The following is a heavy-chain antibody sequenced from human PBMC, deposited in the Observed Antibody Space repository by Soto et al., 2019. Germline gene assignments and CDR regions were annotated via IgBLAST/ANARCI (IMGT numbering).Heavy chain of an antibody. Sequence: QVQLQESDPGLVKLSETLSLTCTVSGDSLTRNYWSWIRQPPGTGLEWLAYIHNGRSTNYNPSLMSRGSTSLDTSKSQFALNLNSVTAADTAVYYCARNLSGGFDYWGQGTLVTVSS. J-gene: IGHJ4*02. CDR1: GDSLTRNY. CDR2: IHNGRST. V-gene: IGHV4-59*01. CDR3: ARNLSGGFDY.